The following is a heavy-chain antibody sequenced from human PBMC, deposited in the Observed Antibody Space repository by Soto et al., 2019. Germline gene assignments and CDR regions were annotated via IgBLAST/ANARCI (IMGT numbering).Heavy chain of an antibody. CDR3: ARERIIGTSYSDY. Sequence: SETLSLTCTVSSGSINSFYWAWIRQPAGKGLEWIGRIHSSGTTNYNPSLSGRVTMSVDPSKNQFSLRLTSVTAADTAVYYCARERIIGTSYSDYWGQGILVTVSS. CDR2: IHSSGTT. D-gene: IGHD1-7*01. CDR1: SGSINSFY. V-gene: IGHV4-4*07. J-gene: IGHJ4*02.